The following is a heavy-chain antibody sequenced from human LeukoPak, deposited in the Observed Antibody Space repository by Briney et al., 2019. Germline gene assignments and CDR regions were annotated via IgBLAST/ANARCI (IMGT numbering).Heavy chain of an antibody. D-gene: IGHD6-19*01. Sequence: PGGSLRLSCAASGFTFSSYSMNWVRQAPGKGLEWVSSISSSSSYIYYADSVKGRFTISRDNAKNSLYLQMNSLSAEDTAVYYCARLGCLGNGCHEWGQGTLVTVSS. V-gene: IGHV3-21*01. J-gene: IGHJ4*02. CDR3: ARLGCLGNGCHE. CDR2: ISSSSSYI. CDR1: GFTFSSYS.